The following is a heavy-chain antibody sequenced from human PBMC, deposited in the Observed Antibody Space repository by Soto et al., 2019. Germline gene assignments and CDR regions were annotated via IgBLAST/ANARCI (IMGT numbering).Heavy chain of an antibody. CDR1: GGSISSGGYY. Sequence: SETLSLTCTVSGGSISSGGYYWSWIRQHPGKGLEWIGYIYYSGSTYYNPSLKSRVTISVDTSKNQFSLKLGSVTAADTAVYYCAREEVVRVVRGAEYYYYGMDVWGQGTTVTAP. J-gene: IGHJ6*02. CDR2: IYYSGST. D-gene: IGHD3-10*01. CDR3: AREEVVRVVRGAEYYYYGMDV. V-gene: IGHV4-31*03.